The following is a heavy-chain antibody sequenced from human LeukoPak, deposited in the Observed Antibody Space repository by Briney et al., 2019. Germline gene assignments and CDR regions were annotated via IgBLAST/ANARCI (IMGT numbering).Heavy chain of an antibody. CDR2: ISGSGGIT. V-gene: IGHV3-23*01. D-gene: IGHD1-1*01. CDR1: GFTFSIYS. Sequence: GGSLSLSCAASGFTFSIYSMNWVRQAPGKGLEWVSSISGSGGITNYADSVKGRFTISRDNSKNTLFLQMNSLRAEDTAVYYCAKKVARTTGTVDFDSWGQGTLVSVSS. J-gene: IGHJ4*02. CDR3: AKKVARTTGTVDFDS.